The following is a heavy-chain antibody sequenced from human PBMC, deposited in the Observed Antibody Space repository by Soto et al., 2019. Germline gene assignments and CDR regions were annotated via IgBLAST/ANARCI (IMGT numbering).Heavy chain of an antibody. CDR2: IYFDGITT. V-gene: IGHV3-74*01. J-gene: IGHJ4*02. Sequence: GGSLRLSCTASGFTFNTHWIHWVRQAPGKGLVWVSRIYFDGITTNYADSVKGRLTVSRDNAKNTVYLHVNTLRDEDTAVYYCARGGAMGVDYWGQGTLVTVYS. CDR1: GFTFNTHW. CDR3: ARGGAMGVDY. D-gene: IGHD1-26*01.